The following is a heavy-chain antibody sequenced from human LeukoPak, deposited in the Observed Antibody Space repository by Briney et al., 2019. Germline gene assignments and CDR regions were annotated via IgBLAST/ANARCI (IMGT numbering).Heavy chain of an antibody. D-gene: IGHD3-16*01. CDR2: ISGSGGST. J-gene: IGHJ3*02. CDR1: GFTFSIYA. V-gene: IGHV3-23*01. CDR3: AREPRGDGFDM. Sequence: PGGSLRLSCAASGFTFSIYAMSWVRQAPGKGLEWVSAISGSGGSTYYADSVKGRFTISRENAKSSLYLQLNSLRAGDTAVYYCAREPRGDGFDMWGQGTAVTVSS.